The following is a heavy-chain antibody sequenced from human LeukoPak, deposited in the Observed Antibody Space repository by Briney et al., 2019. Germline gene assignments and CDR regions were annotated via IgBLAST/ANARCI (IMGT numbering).Heavy chain of an antibody. V-gene: IGHV3-23*01. Sequence: GGSLRLSCSASGFTFSSYAMHWVRQAPGKGLEWVSAISGSGDNTYYADSVKGRFTVSRDNSKNTLYMQMNSLRAEDTAVYYCAKVLIVGRPYYFDSWGQGTLVTVSS. CDR1: GFTFSSYA. J-gene: IGHJ4*02. CDR2: ISGSGDNT. D-gene: IGHD6-6*01. CDR3: AKVLIVGRPYYFDS.